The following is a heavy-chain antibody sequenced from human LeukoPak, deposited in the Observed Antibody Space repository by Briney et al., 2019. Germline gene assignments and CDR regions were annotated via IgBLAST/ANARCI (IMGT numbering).Heavy chain of an antibody. J-gene: IGHJ3*02. V-gene: IGHV3-23*01. CDR3: AKDSQTYYYDSSGYPYAFDI. CDR1: GFTFSSYT. Sequence: GGSLRLSCAASGFTFSSYTMSWVRQAPGKGLEWVSTISGSGGSTYYADSVKGRFTISRDNSKNTLYLQMNSLRAEDTAVYYCAKDSQTYYYDSSGYPYAFDIWGQGTMVTVSS. D-gene: IGHD3-22*01. CDR2: ISGSGGST.